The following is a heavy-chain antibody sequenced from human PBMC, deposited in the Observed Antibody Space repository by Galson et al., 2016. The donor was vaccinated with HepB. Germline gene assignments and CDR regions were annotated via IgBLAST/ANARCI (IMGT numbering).Heavy chain of an antibody. CDR1: GGSISSGGYY. Sequence: TLSLTCIVSGGSISSGGYYWNWIRQPPGKGLQWIGLIRHSGSTYYNASPKSRISISVDTSKNQFSLKLTSVTAADTAVYYCARVTADVYWFDPWGQGTLVIVSS. J-gene: IGHJ5*02. CDR3: ARVTADVYWFDP. V-gene: IGHV4-31*03. CDR2: IRHSGST.